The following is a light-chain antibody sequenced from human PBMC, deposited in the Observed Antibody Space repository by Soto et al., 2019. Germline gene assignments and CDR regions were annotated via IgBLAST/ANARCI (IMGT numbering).Light chain of an antibody. J-gene: IGKJ1*01. CDR1: QTISGY. Sequence: DIVMTQSPATLSVSAGDRATISCRASQTISGYLNWYQQKPGQAPRLLIYGASTWATGIPARFRGSGSGTEFTLTISSLQSEDFAVYYCQQYNNYPEPFGQGTKVDI. V-gene: IGKV3-15*01. CDR2: GAS. CDR3: QQYNNYPEP.